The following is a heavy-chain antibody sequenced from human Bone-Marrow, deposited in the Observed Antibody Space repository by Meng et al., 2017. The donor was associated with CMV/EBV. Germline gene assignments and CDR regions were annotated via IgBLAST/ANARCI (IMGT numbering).Heavy chain of an antibody. V-gene: IGHV4-59*12. CDR3: ARGLRMDGYPADDY. Sequence: GSLRLSCTVSGVSINVYYWNWIRQPPGKGLEWIGYINSSGSTNYNPSLRSRVTITVDTSKNHLSLKLDSVTAADTAVYYCARGLRMDGYPADDYWGQGTLVTVSS. J-gene: IGHJ4*02. CDR2: INSSGST. D-gene: IGHD5-18*01. CDR1: GVSINVYY.